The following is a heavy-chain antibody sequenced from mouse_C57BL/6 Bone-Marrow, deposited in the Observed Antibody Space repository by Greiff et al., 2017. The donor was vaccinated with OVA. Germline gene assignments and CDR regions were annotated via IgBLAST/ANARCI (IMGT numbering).Heavy chain of an antibody. CDR1: GYTFTSYW. CDR3: ARDYGSSYDGYYAMDY. Sequence: QVQLQQPGAELVMPGASVKLSCKASGYTFTSYWMHWVKQRPGQGLEWIGEIDPSDSYPNYNQKFKGKSTLTVDKSSSSAYMQLSSLTSEDSAVYYCARDYGSSYDGYYAMDYWGQGTSVTVSS. CDR2: IDPSDSYP. D-gene: IGHD1-1*01. V-gene: IGHV1-69*01. J-gene: IGHJ4*01.